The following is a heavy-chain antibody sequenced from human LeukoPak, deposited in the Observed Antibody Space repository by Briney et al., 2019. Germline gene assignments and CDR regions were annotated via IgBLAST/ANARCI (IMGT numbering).Heavy chain of an antibody. CDR2: IYHTGST. Sequence: SETLSLTCAVSGGSITSTNWWNWFRQPPGKGLEWIGEIYHTGSTNYSPFLKSRVTISVDKSKNQLSLTLSSVTAADTAVYYCANSLRYFDSPKRSWGQGILVTVSS. J-gene: IGHJ4*02. CDR3: ANSLRYFDSPKRS. CDR1: GGSITSTNW. V-gene: IGHV4-4*02. D-gene: IGHD3-9*01.